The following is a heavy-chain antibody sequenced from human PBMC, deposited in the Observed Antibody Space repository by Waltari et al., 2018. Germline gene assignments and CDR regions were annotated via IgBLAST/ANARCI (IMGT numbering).Heavy chain of an antibody. CDR1: GGSFSGYY. CDR3: ARGLNYYDSSGYYLLDY. Sequence: QVQLQQWGAGLLKPSETLSLTCAVYGGSFSGYYWSWIRQPPGKGLEWIGEINHSGSTNYNPSLKSRVTISVDTSKNQFSRKLSSGTAADTAVYDCARGLNYYDSSGYYLLDYWGQGTLVTVSS. V-gene: IGHV4-34*01. J-gene: IGHJ4*02. D-gene: IGHD3-22*01. CDR2: INHSGST.